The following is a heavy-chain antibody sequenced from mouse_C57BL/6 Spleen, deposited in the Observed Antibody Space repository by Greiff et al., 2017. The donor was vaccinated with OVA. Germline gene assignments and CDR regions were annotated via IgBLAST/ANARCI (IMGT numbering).Heavy chain of an antibody. CDR2: IIPRNGGT. Sequence: QVQLKQPGPELVKPGASVKLSCKASGYTFTSYWMNWVKQRPGQGLEWLGNIIPRNGGTNYNEKFQSQATLTVDKSSNPAYMQPSSLTAEDSAVYYCSIDGSRGDYFDDWGQGTTLTVSS. CDR3: SIDGSRGDYFDD. V-gene: IGHV1-53*01. CDR1: GYTFTSYW. D-gene: IGHD1-1*01. J-gene: IGHJ2*01.